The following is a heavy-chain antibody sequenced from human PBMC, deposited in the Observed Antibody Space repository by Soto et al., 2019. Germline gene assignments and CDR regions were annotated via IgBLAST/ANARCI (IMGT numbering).Heavy chain of an antibody. CDR2: MQPSTGRT. D-gene: IGHD1-26*01. V-gene: IGHV1-8*01. Sequence: ASVKVSWKASGYRFTSLDINWVRQTAGQGLEWMGWMQPSTGRTGYAQKFQGRVTMTRDTSINTAYMELTTLTSDDTAFYYCARGVSAGVDYWGQGTMVTVSS. CDR3: ARGVSAGVDY. CDR1: GYRFTSLD. J-gene: IGHJ4*02.